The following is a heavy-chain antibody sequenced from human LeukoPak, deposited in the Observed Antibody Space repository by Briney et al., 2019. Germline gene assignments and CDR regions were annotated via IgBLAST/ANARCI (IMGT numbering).Heavy chain of an antibody. D-gene: IGHD3-9*01. CDR1: GGSISSYY. V-gene: IGHV4-59*01. Sequence: SETLSLTCTVSGGSISSYYWSWIRQPPGKGLEWIGYIYYSGSTNYSPSLKSRVTISVDTSKNQFSLKLSSVTAADTAVYYCARARSDILTGYPDLLDYWGQGTLVTVSS. CDR2: IYYSGST. CDR3: ARARSDILTGYPDLLDY. J-gene: IGHJ4*02.